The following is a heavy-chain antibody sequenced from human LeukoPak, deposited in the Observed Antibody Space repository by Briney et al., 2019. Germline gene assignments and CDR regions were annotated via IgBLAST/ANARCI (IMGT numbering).Heavy chain of an antibody. CDR1: GFTVSINY. J-gene: IGHJ4*02. CDR3: ARGETSSYDY. D-gene: IGHD2-2*01. CDR2: IYSGGNT. V-gene: IGHV3-53*01. Sequence: GGSQRLSCAASGFTVSINYMSWVRHAPGKGLEWVSVIYSGGNTYYADSVKGRFTISRDNSKNTVYLQMNSLRAEDTAVYYCARGETSSYDYWGQGTLVTVSS.